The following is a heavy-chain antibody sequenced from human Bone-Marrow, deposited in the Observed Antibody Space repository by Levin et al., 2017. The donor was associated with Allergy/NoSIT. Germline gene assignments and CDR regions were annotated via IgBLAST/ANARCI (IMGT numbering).Heavy chain of an antibody. CDR2: ISYDGSNK. V-gene: IGHV3-30-3*01. D-gene: IGHD5-18*01. J-gene: IGHJ6*02. Sequence: GSLRLSCAASGFTFSSYAMHWVRQAPGKGLEWVAVISYDGSNKYYADSVKGRFTISRDNSKNTLYLQMNSLRAEDTAVYYCARGQVRINVDTAMANYYDGMDVWGQGTTVTVSS. CDR1: GFTFSSYA. CDR3: ARGQVRINVDTAMANYYDGMDV.